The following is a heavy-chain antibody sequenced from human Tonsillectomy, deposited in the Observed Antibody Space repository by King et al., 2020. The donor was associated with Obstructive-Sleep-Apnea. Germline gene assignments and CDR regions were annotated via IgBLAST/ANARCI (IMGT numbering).Heavy chain of an antibody. CDR1: GGPINNYY. D-gene: IGHD5-12*01. CDR2: MYYSGNT. V-gene: IGHV4-59*08. J-gene: IGHJ4*02. Sequence: QLQESGPGLVKPSETLSLTCTVSGGPINNYYWSWIRQPPGKGLEWIGYMYYSGNTNFNPSLKSRVTISADTSKIQISLRLSSVTAADTAVYYCARHRGVEDYGGYGDYFDYWGQGTLVTVSS. CDR3: ARHRGVEDYGGYGDYFDY.